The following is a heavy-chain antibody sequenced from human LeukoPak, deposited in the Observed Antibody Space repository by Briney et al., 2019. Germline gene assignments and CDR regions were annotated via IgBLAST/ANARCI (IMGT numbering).Heavy chain of an antibody. Sequence: PSETLSLTCTVSGGSISSGSYYWRWLRQPAGKGLEWIGRIYTSGSTNYNPSLKSRVTISVDTSKNQFSLKLSSVTAADTAVYYCAREIFGVVSPFDYWGQGTLVTVSS. J-gene: IGHJ4*02. V-gene: IGHV4-61*02. CDR2: IYTSGST. CDR3: AREIFGVVSPFDY. D-gene: IGHD3-3*01. CDR1: GGSISSGSYY.